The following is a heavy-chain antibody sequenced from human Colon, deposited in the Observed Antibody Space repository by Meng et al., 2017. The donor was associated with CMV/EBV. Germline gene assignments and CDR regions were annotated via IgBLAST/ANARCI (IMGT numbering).Heavy chain of an antibody. V-gene: IGHV1-69*12. CDR3: ARVICGGDCYLDY. Sequence: QVQLERSWAGVKKPGSSVKASVKASKGTFTSYPISWVRQGPGQGFEWVGGIITISGTTDYAQKFQGRVTITADESTSTAYMKLSNLRSEDTAIYYCARVICGGDCYLDYWGRGTLVTVSS. J-gene: IGHJ4*02. CDR2: IITISGTT. CDR1: KGTFTSYP. D-gene: IGHD2-21*02.